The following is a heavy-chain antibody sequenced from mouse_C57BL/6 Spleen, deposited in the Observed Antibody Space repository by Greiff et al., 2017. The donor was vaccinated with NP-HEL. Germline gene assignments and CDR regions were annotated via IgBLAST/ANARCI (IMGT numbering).Heavy chain of an antibody. J-gene: IGHJ3*01. CDR1: GFTFSSYA. V-gene: IGHV5-4*01. CDR2: ISDGGSYT. D-gene: IGHD2-5*01. CDR3: ARDRDYYSKSGPAWFAY. Sequence: EVKLVESGGGLVKPGGSLKLSCAASGFTFSSYAMSWVRQTPEKRLEWVATISDGGSYTYYPDNVKGRFTISRDNAKNNLYLQMSHLKSEDTAMYYCARDRDYYSKSGPAWFAYWGQGTLVTVSA.